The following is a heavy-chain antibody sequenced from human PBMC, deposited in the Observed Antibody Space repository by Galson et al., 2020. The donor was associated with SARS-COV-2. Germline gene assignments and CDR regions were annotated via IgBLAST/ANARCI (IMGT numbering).Heavy chain of an antibody. CDR3: ANRGYSSGWRDYFDY. CDR2: ISGSGGST. D-gene: IGHD6-19*01. Sequence: GGSLRLSCAASGFTFSSYAMSWVRQAPGKGLEWVSAISGSGGSTYYADSVKGRFTISRDNSKNTLYLQMNSLRAEDTAVYYCANRGYSSGWRDYFDYWGQGTLVTVSS. CDR1: GFTFSSYA. J-gene: IGHJ4*02. V-gene: IGHV3-23*01.